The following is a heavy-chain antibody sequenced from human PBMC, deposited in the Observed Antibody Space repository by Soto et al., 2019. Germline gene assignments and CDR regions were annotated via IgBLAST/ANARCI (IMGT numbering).Heavy chain of an antibody. CDR3: ATGSYCTNGVCYFTYPYYFDY. V-gene: IGHV1-24*01. Sequence: ASLKVSCNVSGYTLTELSMHWVLQAPGKGLEWMGGFDPEDGETIYAQKFQGRVTMTEDTSTDTAYMELSSLRSEDTAVYYCATGSYCTNGVCYFTYPYYFDYWGQGTLVTVSS. D-gene: IGHD2-8*01. CDR2: FDPEDGET. J-gene: IGHJ4*02. CDR1: GYTLTELS.